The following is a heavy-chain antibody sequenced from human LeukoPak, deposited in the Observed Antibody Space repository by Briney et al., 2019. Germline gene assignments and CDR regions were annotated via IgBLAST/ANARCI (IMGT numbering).Heavy chain of an antibody. D-gene: IGHD2-2*01. V-gene: IGHV4-59*12. CDR3: ARDMRIVVVPAAMAFDP. CDR1: GGSFSGYY. J-gene: IGHJ5*02. CDR2: IYYSGST. Sequence: SEALSLTCAVYGGSFSGYYWSWIRQPPGKGLEWIGYIYYSGSTNYNPSLKSRVTISVDTSKNQFSLKLSSVTAADTAVYYCARDMRIVVVPAAMAFDPWGQGTLVTVSS.